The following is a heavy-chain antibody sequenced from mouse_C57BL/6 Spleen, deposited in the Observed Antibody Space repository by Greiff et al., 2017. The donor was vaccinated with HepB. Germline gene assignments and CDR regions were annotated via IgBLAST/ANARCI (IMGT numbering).Heavy chain of an antibody. J-gene: IGHJ2*01. Sequence: QVQLQQPGAELVKPGASVKLSCKASGYTFTSYWMHWVKQRPGHGLEWIGMIHPNSGSTNYNEKFKSKATLTVDKSSSTAYMQLSSLTSADSAVYYCARRTAQFDYWGQGTTLTVSS. D-gene: IGHD3-2*02. CDR3: ARRTAQFDY. V-gene: IGHV1-64*01. CDR2: IHPNSGST. CDR1: GYTFTSYW.